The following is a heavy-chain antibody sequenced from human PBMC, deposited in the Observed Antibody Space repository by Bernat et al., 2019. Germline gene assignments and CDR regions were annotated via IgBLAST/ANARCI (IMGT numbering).Heavy chain of an antibody. V-gene: IGHV6-1*01. CDR3: AKFYTPDQRKNWGEWPSRVNAFDI. Sequence: QVQLPQSGPGLVKPSQTLSLTCAISGDSVSNNSAAWNWIRQSPSRGLEWLGRTYYRSKWYNDYAVSVKSRITIDPDTSKNQFSLQLNSVTPEDTAVYYCAKFYTPDQRKNWGEWPSRVNAFDIWGQGTMVTVSS. CDR1: GDSVSNNSAA. D-gene: IGHD3-16*01. CDR2: TYYRSKWYN. J-gene: IGHJ3*02.